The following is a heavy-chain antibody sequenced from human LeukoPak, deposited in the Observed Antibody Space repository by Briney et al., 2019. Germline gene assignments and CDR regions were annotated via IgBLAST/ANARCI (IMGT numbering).Heavy chain of an antibody. CDR1: GITLSNYG. J-gene: IGHJ4*02. Sequence: GGSLRLSCAVSGITLSNYGMSWVRQAPGKGLEWVAGISGSGGGTNYADSVKGRFTISRDNPRNTLYLQMNSLRAEDTAVYFCAKRGVVIRVILVGFHKEAYYFDSWGQGALVAVSS. CDR3: AKRGVVIRVILVGFHKEAYYFDS. V-gene: IGHV3-23*01. D-gene: IGHD3-22*01. CDR2: ISGSGGGT.